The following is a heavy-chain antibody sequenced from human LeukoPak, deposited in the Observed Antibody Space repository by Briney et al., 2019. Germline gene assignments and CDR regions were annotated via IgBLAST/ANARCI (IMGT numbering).Heavy chain of an antibody. D-gene: IGHD4-17*01. V-gene: IGHV4-59*01. Sequence: SETLSLTCTVSGGSISSYYWSWIRQPPGKGLEWIGYIYYSGSTNYNPSLKSRVTISVDTSKNQFSLKLSSVTAADTAVYYCARVGPDDYGDYYFDYWGQGTLVTVSS. CDR3: ARVGPDDYGDYYFDY. CDR2: IYYSGST. J-gene: IGHJ4*02. CDR1: GGSISSYY.